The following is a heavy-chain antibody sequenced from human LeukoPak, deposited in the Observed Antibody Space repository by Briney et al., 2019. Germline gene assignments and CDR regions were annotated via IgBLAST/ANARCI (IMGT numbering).Heavy chain of an antibody. CDR1: GFTFSTFG. D-gene: IGHD3-22*01. CDR2: IRYDGRNQ. J-gene: IGHJ5*02. CDR3: VKDDFYDATEA. Sequence: AGGSLRLSCAASGFTFSTFGTHWVRQAPGKGLEWVAFIRYDGRNQYYEDSVKGRFTISRDNSKNKLYLEMSRLRPEDSALYYCVKDDFYDATEAWGRGTLVTVSS. V-gene: IGHV3-30*02.